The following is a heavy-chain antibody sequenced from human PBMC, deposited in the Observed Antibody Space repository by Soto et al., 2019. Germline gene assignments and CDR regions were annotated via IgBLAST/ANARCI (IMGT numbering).Heavy chain of an antibody. V-gene: IGHV4-4*02. Sequence: SETLSLTFAVSGGSISSSNWWSWVRQPPGKGLEWIGEIYHSGSTNYNPSLKSRVTISVDKSKNQFSLKLSSVTAADTAVYYCARRCYSYYYYYGMDVWGQGTTVTVS. J-gene: IGHJ6*02. D-gene: IGHD2-15*01. CDR1: GGSISSSNW. CDR2: IYHSGST. CDR3: ARRCYSYYYYYGMDV.